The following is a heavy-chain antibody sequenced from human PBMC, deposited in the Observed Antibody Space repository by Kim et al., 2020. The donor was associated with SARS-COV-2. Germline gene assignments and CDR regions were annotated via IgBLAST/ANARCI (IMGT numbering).Heavy chain of an antibody. CDR1: GFTFSTYW. V-gene: IGHV3-7*01. J-gene: IGHJ4*02. Sequence: GGSLRLSCAASGFTFSTYWMGWVRQAPGNGLEWVANINQDGSEKYYVDSVKGRFTISRDNAKNSLYLQMNSLRAEDTAIYYCAREFFGSIAVAALFDYWGQGTLVTVSS. D-gene: IGHD6-19*01. CDR3: AREFFGSIAVAALFDY. CDR2: INQDGSEK.